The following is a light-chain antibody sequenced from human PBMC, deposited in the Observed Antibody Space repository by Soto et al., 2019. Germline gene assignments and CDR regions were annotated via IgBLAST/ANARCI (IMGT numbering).Light chain of an antibody. CDR1: QSINTW. CDR3: QQYSSFWT. CDR2: KAS. J-gene: IGKJ1*01. V-gene: IGKV1-5*03. Sequence: DIQMTQSPSTLSASVGDRVTVTCRASQSINTWLAWYQQKAGKAPKLLIYKASTLDSGVPSRFSGSGSGTEFTLTISSLQPDDFATYYCQQYSSFWTFGQGTKVEIK.